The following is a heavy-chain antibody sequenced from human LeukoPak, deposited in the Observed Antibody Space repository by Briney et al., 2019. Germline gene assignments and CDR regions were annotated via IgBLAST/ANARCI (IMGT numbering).Heavy chain of an antibody. D-gene: IGHD3-3*01. CDR3: ARDLDYDFWSGYHPTLGY. Sequence: SETLSLTCTVSGGSISSGGYYWSWIRQPPGKGLEWIGYIYYSGSTNYNPSLKSRVTISVDTSKNQFSLKLSSVTAADTAVYYCARDLDYDFWSGYHPTLGYWGQGTLVTVSS. CDR1: GGSISSGGYY. J-gene: IGHJ4*02. CDR2: IYYSGST. V-gene: IGHV4-61*08.